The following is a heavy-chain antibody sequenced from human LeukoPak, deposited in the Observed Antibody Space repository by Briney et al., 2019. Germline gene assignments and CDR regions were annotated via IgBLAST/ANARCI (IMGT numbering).Heavy chain of an antibody. CDR2: INHSGST. V-gene: IGHV4-34*01. CDR1: GGSFSGYY. D-gene: IGHD3-22*01. Sequence: PSETLSLTCAVYGGSFSGYYWSWIRQPPGKGLEWIGEINHSGSTNYNPSLKSRVTISVDTSKNQFSLKLGSVTAADTAVYYCARVNSSGYYGTGLDYWGQGTLVTVSS. CDR3: ARVNSSGYYGTGLDY. J-gene: IGHJ4*02.